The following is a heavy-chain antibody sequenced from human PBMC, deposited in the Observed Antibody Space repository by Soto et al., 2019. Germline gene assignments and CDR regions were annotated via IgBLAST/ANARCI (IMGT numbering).Heavy chain of an antibody. CDR3: ATRPPGGPYLGVFDY. CDR1: GGSISSYY. V-gene: IGHV4-59*01. D-gene: IGHD3-16*01. J-gene: IGHJ4*02. Sequence: QVQLQESGPGLVKPSETLSLTCTVSGGSISSYYWTWIRQSPGKGPEWIGYVHHSGVTNYNPSLESRVTMSLDTSKNQFFLKVNAVTAADTAVYYCATRPPGGPYLGVFDYWSQGTLVTVSS. CDR2: VHHSGVT.